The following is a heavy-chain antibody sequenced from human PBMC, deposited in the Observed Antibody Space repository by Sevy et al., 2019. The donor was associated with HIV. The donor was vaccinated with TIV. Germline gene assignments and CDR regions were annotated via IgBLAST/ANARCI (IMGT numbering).Heavy chain of an antibody. CDR2: MSPKSGST. J-gene: IGHJ6*02. V-gene: IGHV1-8*02. CDR1: GDTFSTYD. CDR3: ANGGSGDVWNYGYYYYGMDV. Sequence: ASVKVSCKASGDTFSTYDINWVRQAPGQGLEWMGWMSPKSGSTGFAQQFQGRLTMTRDTSINTAYMELSSLRSEDTAAYYCANGGSGDVWNYGYYYYGMDVWGQGTTVTVSS. D-gene: IGHD3-3*01.